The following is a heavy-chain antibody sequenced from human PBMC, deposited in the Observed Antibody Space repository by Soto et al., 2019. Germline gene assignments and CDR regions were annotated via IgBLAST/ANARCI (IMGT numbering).Heavy chain of an antibody. CDR2: IYYSGST. Sequence: QVQLQESGPGLVKPSQTLSLTCTVSGGSISSGGYYWSWIRQHPGKGLEWIGYIYYSGSTYYNPSLKSRVTISVDTSKNQFALKLSSVTAADTAVYYCARDRSYYYDSSGSPYYYYGMDVWGQGTTVTVSS. V-gene: IGHV4-31*03. J-gene: IGHJ6*02. D-gene: IGHD3-22*01. CDR1: GGSISSGGYY. CDR3: ARDRSYYYDSSGSPYYYYGMDV.